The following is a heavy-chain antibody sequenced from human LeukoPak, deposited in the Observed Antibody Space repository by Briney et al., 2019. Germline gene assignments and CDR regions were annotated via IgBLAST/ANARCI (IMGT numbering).Heavy chain of an antibody. CDR1: DGSISSGGYY. Sequence: PSETLSLTCTVSDGSISSGGYYWSWIRQHPGKGLEWIGYIYYSGSTYYNPSLKSRVTISVDTSKNQFSLKLSSVTAADTAVYYCARGARTVVVVPAAIVYYYYYMDVWGKGTTVTVSS. V-gene: IGHV4-31*03. CDR3: ARGARTVVVVPAAIVYYYYYMDV. D-gene: IGHD2-2*02. CDR2: IYYSGST. J-gene: IGHJ6*03.